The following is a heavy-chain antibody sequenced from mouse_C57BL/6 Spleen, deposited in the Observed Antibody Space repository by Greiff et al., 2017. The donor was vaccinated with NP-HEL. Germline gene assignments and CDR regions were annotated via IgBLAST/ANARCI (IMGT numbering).Heavy chain of an antibody. CDR3: ARGDYYYGSSYGFAY. Sequence: EVQRVESGPELVKPGASVKMSCKASGYTFTDYNMHWVKQSHGKSLEWIGYINPNNGGTSYNQKFKGKATLTVNKSSSTAYMELRSLTSEDSAVYYCARGDYYYGSSYGFAYWGQGTLVTVSA. CDR1: GYTFTDYN. CDR2: INPNNGGT. J-gene: IGHJ3*01. D-gene: IGHD1-1*01. V-gene: IGHV1-22*01.